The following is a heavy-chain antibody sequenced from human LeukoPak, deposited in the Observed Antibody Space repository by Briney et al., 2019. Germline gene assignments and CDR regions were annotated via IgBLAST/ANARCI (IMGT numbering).Heavy chain of an antibody. CDR1: GFTFSTYA. V-gene: IGHV3-23*01. J-gene: IGHJ4*02. CDR2: ISGSGGGT. CDR3: ARGNRGDY. Sequence: GGSLRLSCAASGFTFSTYAMSWVRQAPGKGLEWVSLISGSGGGTYYANSVKGRFTISRDNAKNSLYLQMNSLRDEDTAVYYCARGNRGDYWGQGTLVTVSS. D-gene: IGHD2/OR15-2a*01.